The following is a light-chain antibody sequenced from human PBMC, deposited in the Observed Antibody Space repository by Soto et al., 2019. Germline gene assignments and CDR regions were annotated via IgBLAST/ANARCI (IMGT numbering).Light chain of an antibody. V-gene: IGKV1-9*01. CDR2: SAS. CDR3: QQLNTYLT. J-gene: IGKJ4*01. CDR1: QGISSY. Sequence: DIQMTQSPSSLSASVGGRFTITFRASQGISSYLAWYQQKPGKAPELLIYSASTLQSGVPSRFSGSGSGTDFTLTISSLQPEDFATYYCQQLNTYLTFGGGTKVDI.